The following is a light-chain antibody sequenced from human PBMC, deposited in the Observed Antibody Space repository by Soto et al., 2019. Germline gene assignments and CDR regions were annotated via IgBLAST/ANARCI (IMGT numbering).Light chain of an antibody. J-gene: IGKJ4*01. CDR2: AAS. CDR1: QSISSY. V-gene: IGKV1-39*01. Sequence: DIQMTQSPYSLSASVGDRVTITCRASQSISSYLNWYQQKPGKAPELLIYAASSLQSGVPSRFSGSGSGTDFTRTISSLQPEDFATYYCQQSYTTPLTFGGGTKVEIK. CDR3: QQSYTTPLT.